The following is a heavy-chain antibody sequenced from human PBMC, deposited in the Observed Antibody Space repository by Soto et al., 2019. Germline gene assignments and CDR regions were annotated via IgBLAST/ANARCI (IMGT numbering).Heavy chain of an antibody. CDR3: ARDQISGPGITGTIDAFDI. Sequence: SVKVSCKASGGTFSSHAISWVRQAPGQGLEWMGGIIPIFGTANYAQKFQGRVTITADESTSTAYMELSSLRSEDTAVYYCARDQISGPGITGTIDAFDIWGQGTMVTVSS. D-gene: IGHD1-7*01. CDR1: GGTFSSHA. CDR2: IIPIFGTA. J-gene: IGHJ3*02. V-gene: IGHV1-69*13.